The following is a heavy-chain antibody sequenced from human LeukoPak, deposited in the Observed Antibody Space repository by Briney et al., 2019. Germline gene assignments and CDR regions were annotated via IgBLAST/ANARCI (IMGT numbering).Heavy chain of an antibody. CDR1: GFTFSTYV. CDR2: ISSNGDNT. CDR3: VRGTGY. J-gene: IGHJ4*02. Sequence: SGGSLRPSCSVSGFTFSTYVMHWVRQAPGKGLEYVSAISSNGDNTYYADSVKGRFTISRDNSKNTLYLQVSSLRADDTAVYYCVRGTGYWGQGTLVTVSS. V-gene: IGHV3-64D*06.